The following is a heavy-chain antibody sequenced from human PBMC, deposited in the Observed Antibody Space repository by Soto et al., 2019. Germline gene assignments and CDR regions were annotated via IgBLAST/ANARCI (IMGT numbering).Heavy chain of an antibody. CDR2: IYHSGST. D-gene: IGHD2-15*01. CDR1: SGSISSSKW. CDR3: ASLGYCSGGSCYPGAFDI. Sequence: QVQLQESGPGLVKPSGTLSLTCAVSSGSISSSKWWSWVRQPPGKGLEWIGEIYHSGSTNYNPSLKSRVTISVDKSKNQFSLKLSSVTAADTAVYYCASLGYCSGGSCYPGAFDIWGQGTMVTVSS. V-gene: IGHV4-4*02. J-gene: IGHJ3*02.